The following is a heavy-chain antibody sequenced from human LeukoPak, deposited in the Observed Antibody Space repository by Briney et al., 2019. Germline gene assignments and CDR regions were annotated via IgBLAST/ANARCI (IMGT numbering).Heavy chain of an antibody. V-gene: IGHV3-7*01. CDR2: IKEDGGE. J-gene: IGHJ4*02. Sequence: GGSPRLSCAASGFTFSSYWMNWVRQAPGKGLEWVANIKEDGGEDYVDSVKGRFTISRDNAKNSLYLQMNSLRAEDTAVYYCVRDRWLGSSANHLDYWGRGTLVTVSS. D-gene: IGHD1-14*01. CDR1: GFTFSSYW. CDR3: VRDRWLGSSANHLDY.